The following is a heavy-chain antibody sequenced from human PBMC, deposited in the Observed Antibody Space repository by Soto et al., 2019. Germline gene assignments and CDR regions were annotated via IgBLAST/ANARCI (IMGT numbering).Heavy chain of an antibody. D-gene: IGHD3-10*01. CDR1: GGSISSYY. Sequence: LSLTCTVSGGSISSYYWSWIRQPPGKGLEWIGYIYYSGSTNYNPSLKSRVTISVDTSKNQFSLKLSSVTAADTAVYYCARDLGSGSYPNWFDPWGQGTLVTVSS. CDR3: ARDLGSGSYPNWFDP. CDR2: IYYSGST. J-gene: IGHJ5*02. V-gene: IGHV4-59*01.